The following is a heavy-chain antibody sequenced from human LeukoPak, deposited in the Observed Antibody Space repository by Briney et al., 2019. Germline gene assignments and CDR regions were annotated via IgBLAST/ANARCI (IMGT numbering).Heavy chain of an antibody. Sequence: ASVKVSCKASGYTFTSYYMHWVRQAPGQGLVWMGIINPSGGSTSYAQKFQGRVTMTRDTSTSTVYMELSSLRSEDTAVYYCARDNTAMVPYDAFDIWGQGTMVTVSS. CDR2: INPSGGST. V-gene: IGHV1-46*01. CDR3: ARDNTAMVPYDAFDI. CDR1: GYTFTSYY. D-gene: IGHD5-18*01. J-gene: IGHJ3*02.